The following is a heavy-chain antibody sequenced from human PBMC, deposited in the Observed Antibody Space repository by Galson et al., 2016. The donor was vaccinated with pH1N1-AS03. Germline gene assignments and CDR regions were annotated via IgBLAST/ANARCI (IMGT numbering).Heavy chain of an antibody. Sequence: SLRLSCAASGFSFSTYAMTWVRPAPGKGLEWVSGISGSGGTTYYAESVKGRSAISRDNSKNTLYLLMNSLRAEDTAVCYCAKGDDFWSGYSPNYYYCMDVWGKGTTVTVSS. CDR2: ISGSGGTT. D-gene: IGHD3-3*01. V-gene: IGHV3-23*01. J-gene: IGHJ6*03. CDR3: AKGDDFWSGYSPNYYYCMDV. CDR1: GFSFSTYA.